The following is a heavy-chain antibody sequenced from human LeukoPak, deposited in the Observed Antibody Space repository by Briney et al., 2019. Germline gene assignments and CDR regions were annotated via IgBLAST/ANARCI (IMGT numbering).Heavy chain of an antibody. CDR2: ISGSGGST. V-gene: IGHV3-23*01. Sequence: GGSLRLSCAASEFTLSSYAMSWVRQAPGKGLEWVSAISGSGGSTYYADSVKGRFTISRDNSKNTLYLQMNSLRAEDTAVYYCAKAKVPYCSGGSCLTGYWGQGTLVTVSS. CDR3: AKAKVPYCSGGSCLTGY. J-gene: IGHJ4*02. CDR1: EFTLSSYA. D-gene: IGHD2-15*01.